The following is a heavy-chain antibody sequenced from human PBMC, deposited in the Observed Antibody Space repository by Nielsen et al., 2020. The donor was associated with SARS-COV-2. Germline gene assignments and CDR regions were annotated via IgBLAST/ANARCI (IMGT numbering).Heavy chain of an antibody. D-gene: IGHD3-16*01. CDR1: GFTFSSYG. CDR2: IWYDGSNK. Sequence: GGSLRLSCAASGFTFSSYGMHWVRQAPGKGLEWVAVIWYDGSNKYYADSVKGRFTISRDNSKNTLYLQMNSLRAEDTAVYYCARAGAYDYVWGKDVWGQGTTVTVSS. V-gene: IGHV3-33*01. CDR3: ARAGAYDYVWGKDV. J-gene: IGHJ6*02.